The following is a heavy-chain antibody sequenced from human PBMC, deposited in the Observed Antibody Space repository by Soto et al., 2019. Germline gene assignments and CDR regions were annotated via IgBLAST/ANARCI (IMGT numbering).Heavy chain of an antibody. CDR3: ARYRPDAFEI. D-gene: IGHD1-26*01. J-gene: IGHJ3*02. V-gene: IGHV3-74*01. CDR1: GFALSNYW. CDR2: INSDGSRT. Sequence: GGSLRLSCAASGFALSNYWMQWVRQAPGKGLVWVSCINSDGSRTTYADSVKGQFTISRDNAKNTLYLQMNSLRAEDTAVYYCARYRPDAFEIWGQGSMVTVSS.